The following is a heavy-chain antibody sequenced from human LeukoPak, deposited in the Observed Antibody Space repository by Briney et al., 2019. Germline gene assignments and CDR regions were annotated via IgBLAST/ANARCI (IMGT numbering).Heavy chain of an antibody. CDR3: AKAAARSYYYYYMDV. J-gene: IGHJ6*03. CDR1: GFTFSSNA. CDR2: ISGSGGST. Sequence: EGSLRLSCAASGFTFSSNAMSWVRQAPGKGLEWVSAISGSGGSTYYADSVKGRFTISRDNSKNTLYLQMNSLRAEDTAVYYCAKAAARSYYYYYMDVWGKGTTVTVSS. D-gene: IGHD6-6*01. V-gene: IGHV3-23*01.